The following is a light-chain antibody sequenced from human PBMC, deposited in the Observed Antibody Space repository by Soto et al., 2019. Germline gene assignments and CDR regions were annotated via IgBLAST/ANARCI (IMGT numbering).Light chain of an antibody. CDR3: QQYHDSPT. CDR1: QSASSN. Sequence: MTQSPSTLSASVADRVTITCRASQSASSNLAWYQLSPAQAPRLLIYGASTRATGIPARFSGSGSGTEFTLTISSLQSEDFAVYYCQQYHDSPTFGQGTKV. J-gene: IGKJ1*01. V-gene: IGKV3D-15*01. CDR2: GAS.